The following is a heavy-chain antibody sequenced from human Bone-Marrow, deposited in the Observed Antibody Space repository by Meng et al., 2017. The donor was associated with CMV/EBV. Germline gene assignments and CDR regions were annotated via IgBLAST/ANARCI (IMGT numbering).Heavy chain of an antibody. V-gene: IGHV4-34*01. CDR1: GAPVSGY. Sequence: QVHPQHGGAGPLKPSEALSLACGVSGAPVSGYWSWVRQPPGKGLEWIGEITHSGSTNYNVSLKSRVTISIDTSKNQFSLKLSSVTATDTAVYYCAPGFRSWSGSYSSWGQGTLVTVSS. CDR3: APGFRSWSGSYSS. J-gene: IGHJ4*02. D-gene: IGHD1-26*01. CDR2: ITHSGST.